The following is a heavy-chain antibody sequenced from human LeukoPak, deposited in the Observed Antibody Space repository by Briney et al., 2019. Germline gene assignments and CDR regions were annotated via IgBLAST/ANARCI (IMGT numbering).Heavy chain of an antibody. CDR2: INPNSGGT. CDR3: ARGTYYYGSGSYQNDY. V-gene: IGHV1-2*02. J-gene: IGHJ4*02. Sequence: GASVKVSCKASGYTFTGYYMHWVRQAPGQGLEWIGWINPNSGGTNYAQKFQGRVTMTRDTSISTAYMELSRLRSDDTAVYYCARGTYYYGSGSYQNDYWGQGTLVTVSS. D-gene: IGHD3-10*01. CDR1: GYTFTGYY.